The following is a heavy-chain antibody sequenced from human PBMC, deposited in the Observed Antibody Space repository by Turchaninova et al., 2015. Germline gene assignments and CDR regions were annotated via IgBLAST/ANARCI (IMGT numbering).Heavy chain of an antibody. V-gene: IGHV5-51*01. D-gene: IGHD7-27*01. CDR3: ARQLGISVFDP. Sequence: EVQLVQSGAAVKKPGESLTISCKGSGYRFTRYWIGWVLQMPGKGLEWMGIIYPGDSDTRYSPSFQGQVTISADKSSSTAYLQWSSLQASDTAMYYCARQLGISVFDPWGQGTLVTVSS. CDR1: GYRFTRYW. J-gene: IGHJ5*02. CDR2: IYPGDSDT.